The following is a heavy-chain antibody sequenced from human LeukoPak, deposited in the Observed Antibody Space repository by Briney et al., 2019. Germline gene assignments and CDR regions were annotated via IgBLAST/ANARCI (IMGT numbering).Heavy chain of an antibody. CDR3: ARGGVNYDSSGRFDP. CDR2: ISAYNGNT. V-gene: IGHV1-18*01. J-gene: IGHJ5*02. D-gene: IGHD3-22*01. CDR1: GYTFTSYG. Sequence: ASVKVSCKASGYTFTSYGISWVRQAPGQGLEWMGWISAYNGNTNYAQKLQGRVTMTTDTSTSTAYMELRSLRSDDTAVYYCARGGVNYDSSGRFDPWGQGTLVTASS.